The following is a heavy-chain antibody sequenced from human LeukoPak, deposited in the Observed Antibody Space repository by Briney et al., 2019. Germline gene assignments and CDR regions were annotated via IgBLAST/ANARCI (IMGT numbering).Heavy chain of an antibody. J-gene: IGHJ4*02. D-gene: IGHD6-13*01. CDR1: GFTFSSYA. Sequence: GGSLRLSCAASGFTFSSYAMHWVRQAPGKGLEWVAVISYDGSNKYYADSVKGRFTISRDNSKNTLYLQMNSLRAEDTAVYYCARDRYSSSWYYFDYWGQGTLVTVSS. CDR3: ARDRYSSSWYYFDY. CDR2: ISYDGSNK. V-gene: IGHV3-30-3*01.